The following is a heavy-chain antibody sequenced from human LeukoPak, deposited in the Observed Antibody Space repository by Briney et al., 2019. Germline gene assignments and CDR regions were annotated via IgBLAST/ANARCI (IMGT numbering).Heavy chain of an antibody. Sequence: GESLKISCKGSGYSFTSYWIGWVRQMPGKGLEWMAIIYPGDSDTRYSPSFQGQVTISADKSITTAYLQWSSLKASDTAMYYSARSSDSSGYYDYFDYWGQGTLVTVSS. V-gene: IGHV5-51*01. CDR2: IYPGDSDT. CDR1: GYSFTSYW. J-gene: IGHJ4*02. CDR3: ARSSDSSGYYDYFDY. D-gene: IGHD3-22*01.